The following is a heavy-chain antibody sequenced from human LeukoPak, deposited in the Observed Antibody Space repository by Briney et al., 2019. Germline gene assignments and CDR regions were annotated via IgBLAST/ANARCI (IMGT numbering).Heavy chain of an antibody. CDR2: ISSSSTYI. Sequence: GGSLRLSCAASEFSFSSNAMSWVRQAPGKGLEWVSSISSSSTYIYYADSMKGRFTISRDNAKNSLYLQMNSLRAEDTAVYYCARDWNRYYGSGSYYNAIQHWGQGTLVTVSS. D-gene: IGHD3-10*01. J-gene: IGHJ1*01. CDR1: EFSFSSNA. CDR3: ARDWNRYYGSGSYYNAIQH. V-gene: IGHV3-21*01.